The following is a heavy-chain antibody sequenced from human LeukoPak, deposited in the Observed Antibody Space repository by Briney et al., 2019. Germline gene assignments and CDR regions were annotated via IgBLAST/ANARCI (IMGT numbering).Heavy chain of an antibody. J-gene: IGHJ4*02. V-gene: IGHV3-7*01. Sequence: GGSLRLSCAASGFTFSSYWMSWVRQAPGKGLEWVANINEKGNEKYYVDSVKGRFTISRDNSKNSLYLQMDSLRDEDTAVFYCARGGAAAARKRGVDFWGQGTLVTVSS. D-gene: IGHD6-13*01. CDR1: GFTFSSYW. CDR2: INEKGNEK. CDR3: ARGGAAAARKRGVDF.